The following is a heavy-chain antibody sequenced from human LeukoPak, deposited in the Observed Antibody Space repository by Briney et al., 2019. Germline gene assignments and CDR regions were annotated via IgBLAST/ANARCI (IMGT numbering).Heavy chain of an antibody. V-gene: IGHV4-59*01. J-gene: IGHJ4*02. D-gene: IGHD2-15*01. CDR1: GGSISSYY. CDR2: IYYSGST. CDR3: AREGLYFDY. Sequence: SSETLSLTCTVSGGSISSYYWSWIRQRPGKGLEWIGYIYYSGSTNYNPSLKSRVTISVDTSKNQFSLKLSSVTAADTAVYYCAREGLYFDYWGQGTLVTVSS.